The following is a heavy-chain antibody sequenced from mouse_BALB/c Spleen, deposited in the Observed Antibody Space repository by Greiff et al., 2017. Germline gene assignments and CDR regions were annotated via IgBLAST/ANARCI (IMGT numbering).Heavy chain of an antibody. CDR3: ARSGRYYDWFAY. J-gene: IGHJ3*01. V-gene: IGHV2-2*02. CDR1: GFSLTSYG. CDR2: IWSGGST. Sequence: VQLQQSGPGLVQPSQSLSITCTVSGFSLTSYGVHWVRQTPGKGLEWLGEIWSGGSTDYNTAFINRLSISKDNSKCKVFFKMNSLQTNDTAIVYYARSGRYYDWFAYWGQGTLVTVSA. D-gene: IGHD1-1*01.